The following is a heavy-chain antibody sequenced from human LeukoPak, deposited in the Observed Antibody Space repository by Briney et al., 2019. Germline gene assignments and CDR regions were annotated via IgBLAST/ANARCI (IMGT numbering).Heavy chain of an antibody. D-gene: IGHD6-19*01. CDR3: ARGRIAVAAPWGDWYFDL. J-gene: IGHJ2*01. Sequence: SETLSLTCTVSGGSISSYYWSWIRQPPGKGLEWIGYVYYSGSTNYNPSLKSRVTISVDTSKNQFSLKLSSVTAADTAVYYCARGRIAVAAPWGDWYFDLWGRGTLVTVSS. V-gene: IGHV4-59*12. CDR2: VYYSGST. CDR1: GGSISSYY.